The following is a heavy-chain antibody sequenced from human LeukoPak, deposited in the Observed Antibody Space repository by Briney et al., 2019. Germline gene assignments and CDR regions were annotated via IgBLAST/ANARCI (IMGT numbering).Heavy chain of an antibody. Sequence: ASVKVSCKASGYTFTSYYMHWVRQAPGQGLEWMGWINPHSGGTNYAQKFQGRVTMTRDTSITTAYMELSSLRSDDAAVYYCARGRTGGYSYGYYFDYWGQGTLVTVSS. CDR3: ARGRTGGYSYGYYFDY. J-gene: IGHJ4*02. V-gene: IGHV1-2*02. D-gene: IGHD5-18*01. CDR1: GYTFTSYY. CDR2: INPHSGGT.